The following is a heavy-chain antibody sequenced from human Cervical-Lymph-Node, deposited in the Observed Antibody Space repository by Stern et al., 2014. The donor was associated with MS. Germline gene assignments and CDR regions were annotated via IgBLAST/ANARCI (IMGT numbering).Heavy chain of an antibody. J-gene: IGHJ4*02. CDR1: GDSISGYY. CDR2: IYDSGST. V-gene: IGHV4-59*01. Sequence: VHLVESGPGLVKPSETLSLTCTVSGDSISGYYWNWIRQPPGKGLEWIGYIYDSGSTNYNPSLKSRVTISVDTSKNQFSLRLNSVTAADTAVYYCARDSRDYFDYWGQGTLVTVSS. CDR3: ARDSRDYFDY. D-gene: IGHD3-10*01.